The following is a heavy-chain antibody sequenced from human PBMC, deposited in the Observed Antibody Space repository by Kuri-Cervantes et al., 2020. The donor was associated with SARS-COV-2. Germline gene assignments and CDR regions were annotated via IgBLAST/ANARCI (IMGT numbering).Heavy chain of an antibody. CDR3: ATSLYYYDSSGYYEN. CDR2: HDTEDDEI. D-gene: IGHD3-22*01. CDR1: GYSFTELS. Sequence: ASVKVSCKVSGYSFTELSIHWVRQAPGKGLEWMGGHDTEDDEIIYAQKFQSRVTMTEDTSTDTAYMELSSLRSEDTAVYYCATSLYYYDSSGYYENWGQGTLVTVSS. V-gene: IGHV1-24*01. J-gene: IGHJ4*02.